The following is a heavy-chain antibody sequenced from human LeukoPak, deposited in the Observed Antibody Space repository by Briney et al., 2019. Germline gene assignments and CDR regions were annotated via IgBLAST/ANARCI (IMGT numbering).Heavy chain of an antibody. D-gene: IGHD6-13*01. CDR2: IKQDGSEK. Sequence: GGSLRLSCAASGFTFSSFWMSWVRQAPGKGLEWVANIKQDGSEKYYVDSVKGRFTISRDNAKNSLYLQMNSLRAEDTAVYYCARDLHSSWYSSSHHAPFDYWGQGTLVTVSS. CDR1: GFTFSSFW. V-gene: IGHV3-7*01. J-gene: IGHJ4*02. CDR3: ARDLHSSWYSSSHHAPFDY.